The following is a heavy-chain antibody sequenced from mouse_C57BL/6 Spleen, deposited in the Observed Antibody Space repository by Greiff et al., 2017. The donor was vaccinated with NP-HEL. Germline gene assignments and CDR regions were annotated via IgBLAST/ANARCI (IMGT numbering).Heavy chain of an antibody. V-gene: IGHV3-6*01. Sequence: DVQLQESGPGLVKPSQSLSLTCSVTGYSITSGYYWNWIRQFPGNKLEWMGYISYDGSNNYNPSLKNRISITRDTSKTQFFLKLNSVTTEDTATYYCARGPYAMDYWGQGTSVTVSS. CDR2: ISYDGSN. CDR1: GYSITSGYY. J-gene: IGHJ4*01. CDR3: ARGPYAMDY.